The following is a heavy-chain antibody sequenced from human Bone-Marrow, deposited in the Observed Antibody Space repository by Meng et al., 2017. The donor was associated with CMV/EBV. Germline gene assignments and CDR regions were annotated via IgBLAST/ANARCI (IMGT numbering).Heavy chain of an antibody. J-gene: IGHJ6*02. CDR2: ISSSSSYI. V-gene: IGHV3-21*01. CDR1: GFTFSSYS. D-gene: IGHD6-6*01. Sequence: GGSLRLSCAASGFTFSSYSMNWVRQAPGKGLEWVSSISSSSSYIYYADSVKGRFTISRDNAKNSLYVQINSLRAEDTAVYYCARDASNYGMDVWGQGTTVTVSS. CDR3: ARDASNYGMDV.